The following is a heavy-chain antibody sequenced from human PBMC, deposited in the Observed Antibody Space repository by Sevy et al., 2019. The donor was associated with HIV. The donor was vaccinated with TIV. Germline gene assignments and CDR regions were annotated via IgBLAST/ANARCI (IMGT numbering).Heavy chain of an antibody. CDR3: ARGILGCSGGSCDPVFDY. Sequence: SETLSLTCTVSGGSISSYYWSWIRQPPGKGLEWIGYIYYSGSTNYNPSLKSRVTISVDTSKNQFSLKLSSVTAADTAVYYCARGILGCSGGSCDPVFDYWGQGTLVTVSS. V-gene: IGHV4-59*01. CDR1: GGSISSYY. J-gene: IGHJ4*02. D-gene: IGHD2-15*01. CDR2: IYYSGST.